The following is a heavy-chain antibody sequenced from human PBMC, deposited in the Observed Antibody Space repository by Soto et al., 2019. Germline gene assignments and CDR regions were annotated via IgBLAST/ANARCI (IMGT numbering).Heavy chain of an antibody. CDR3: ARDGYCSGGSCYLGGYNWCDP. Sequence: QVQLQESGPGLVKPSGTLSLTCAVSGGSISSSNWWSWVRQPPGKGLEWIGEIYHSGSTNYNPSLKSRVTISVDKSKNQFSLKLSSVTAADTAVYYCARDGYCSGGSCYLGGYNWCDPWGQGTLVTVSS. V-gene: IGHV4-4*02. D-gene: IGHD2-15*01. CDR2: IYHSGST. J-gene: IGHJ5*02. CDR1: GGSISSSNW.